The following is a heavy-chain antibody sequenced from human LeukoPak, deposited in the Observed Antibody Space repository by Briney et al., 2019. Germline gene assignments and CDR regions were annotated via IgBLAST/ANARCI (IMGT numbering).Heavy chain of an antibody. Sequence: GGSLRLSCAASGFTFSSYAMHWVRQAPGKGLEYVSAISSNGGSTYYANSVKGRFTISRDNAKNTMYLQMSSLRAEDRGLYYCARESTYGGNADWGQGSLVTVYS. D-gene: IGHD4-23*01. CDR3: ARESTYGGNAD. CDR1: GFTFSSYA. V-gene: IGHV3-64*01. CDR2: ISSNGGST. J-gene: IGHJ4*02.